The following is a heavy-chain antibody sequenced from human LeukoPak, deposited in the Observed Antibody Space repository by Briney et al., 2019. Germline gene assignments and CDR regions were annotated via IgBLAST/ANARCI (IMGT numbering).Heavy chain of an antibody. CDR3: AREGGDAFDI. CDR2: IYYSGST. V-gene: IGHV4-61*01. Sequence: PSETLSLTCTVSGVSVSSGSYYWSWIRQPPGKGLEWIGYIYYSGSTKYNPSLKSRVTISADTSKNQFSLKLSSVTAADTAVYYCAREGGDAFDIWGQGTMVTVSS. D-gene: IGHD2-15*01. J-gene: IGHJ3*02. CDR1: GVSVSSGSYY.